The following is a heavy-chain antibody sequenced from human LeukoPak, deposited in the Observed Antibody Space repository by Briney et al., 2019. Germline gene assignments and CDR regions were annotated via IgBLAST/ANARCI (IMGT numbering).Heavy chain of an antibody. J-gene: IGHJ6*04. Sequence: GGSLRLSCAASGFTFSSYEMNWVRQAPGKGLEWVSYISSSSGNTYFADSVKGRFTISRDNAKNSLYLQMNSLRAEDTAVYYCAELGITMIGGVWGKGTTVTISS. D-gene: IGHD3-10*02. V-gene: IGHV3-48*03. CDR2: ISSSSGNT. CDR1: GFTFSSYE. CDR3: AELGITMIGGV.